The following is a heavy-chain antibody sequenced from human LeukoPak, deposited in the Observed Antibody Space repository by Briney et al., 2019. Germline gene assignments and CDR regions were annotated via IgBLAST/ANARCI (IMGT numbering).Heavy chain of an antibody. CDR1: GFTFSSYW. Sequence: PGGSLRLSCAASGFTFSSYWMTWVRQAPGKGLEWAANIKQDGSEKYYVDSVKGRFTTSRDNAKNSLYLQMNSLRAEDTAVYYCAREDIVVVPGYYYYYMDVWGKGTTVTVSS. CDR2: IKQDGSEK. D-gene: IGHD2-2*01. J-gene: IGHJ6*03. V-gene: IGHV3-7*01. CDR3: AREDIVVVPGYYYYYMDV.